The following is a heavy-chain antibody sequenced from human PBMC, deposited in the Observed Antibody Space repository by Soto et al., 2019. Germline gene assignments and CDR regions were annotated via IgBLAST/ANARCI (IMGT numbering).Heavy chain of an antibody. D-gene: IGHD2-2*01. V-gene: IGHV3-30-3*01. CDR2: ISYDGSNK. CDR3: ARTYCSSTSCYYGMDV. CDR1: GFTFSSYA. Sequence: QVQLVESGGGVVQPGRSLRLSCAASGFTFSSYAMHWVRQAPGKGLEWVAVISYDGSNKYYADSVKGRFTISRDNSKNTLYLQMNSLRAEDTAVYYCARTYCSSTSCYYGMDVWGQGTTVTVS. J-gene: IGHJ6*02.